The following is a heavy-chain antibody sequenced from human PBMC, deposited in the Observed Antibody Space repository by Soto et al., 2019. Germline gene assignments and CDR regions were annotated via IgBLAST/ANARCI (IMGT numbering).Heavy chain of an antibody. CDR3: ARDPGGTPATGDGFDL. CDR1: GFTVSNNY. Sequence: EVQLVESGGGLVLPGGSLRLSCAAYGFTVSNNYLSWVRQAPGRGLEWVSVIYSTGSTYYADSVKGRFTVSRDNPENTLYLQMNGLRAEDTALYYCARDPGGTPATGDGFDLWGQGTLVTVSS. CDR2: IYSTGST. J-gene: IGHJ4*02. V-gene: IGHV3-53*01. D-gene: IGHD6-13*01.